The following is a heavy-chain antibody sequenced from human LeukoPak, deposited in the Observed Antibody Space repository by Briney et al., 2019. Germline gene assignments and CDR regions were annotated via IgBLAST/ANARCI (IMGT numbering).Heavy chain of an antibody. Sequence: GGSLRLSCAASGFTFSSYWMSWVRQAPGKGLEWVANIKQDGSEKYYVDSVKGRFTISRDNAKNSLYLQMNSLRAEDTAVYYCARDRAFMGAAAAPVDWGQGTLVTVSS. CDR2: IKQDGSEK. CDR3: ARDRAFMGAAAAPVD. D-gene: IGHD6-13*01. V-gene: IGHV3-7*01. CDR1: GFTFSSYW. J-gene: IGHJ4*02.